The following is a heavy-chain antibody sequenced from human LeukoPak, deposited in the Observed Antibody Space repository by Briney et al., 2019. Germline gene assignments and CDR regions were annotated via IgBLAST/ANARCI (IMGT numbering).Heavy chain of an antibody. J-gene: IGHJ6*03. CDR3: ASVYYYYYYMDV. CDR2: IYHSGIT. V-gene: IGHV4-38-2*01. CDR1: SESFSGYF. Sequence: SETLSLTCAIYSESFSGYFWGWIRQTPGKGLEWIGSIYHSGITYYNPSLKSRVTISVDTSKNQFSLKLSSVTAADTAVYYCASVYYYYYYMDVWGEGTTVTVSS.